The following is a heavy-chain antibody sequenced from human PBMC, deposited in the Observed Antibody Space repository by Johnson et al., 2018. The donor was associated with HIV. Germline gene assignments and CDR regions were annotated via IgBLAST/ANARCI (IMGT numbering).Heavy chain of an antibody. D-gene: IGHD6-19*01. CDR3: ARHKAVADAFDI. CDR1: GFSISSNY. J-gene: IGHJ3*02. V-gene: IGHV3-66*04. Sequence: VQLVESGGGVVQPGRSLRLSCKASGFSISSNYMSWVRQPPGKGLEWVSVFYSGSNPYYADSVKGRFTISRDNSNNTLYLQMNSLRAEDTAVYYCARHKAVADAFDIWGQGTVVTVS. CDR2: FYSGSNP.